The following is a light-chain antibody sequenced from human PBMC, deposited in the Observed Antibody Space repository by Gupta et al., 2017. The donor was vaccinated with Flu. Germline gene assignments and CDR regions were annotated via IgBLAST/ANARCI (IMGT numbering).Light chain of an antibody. CDR1: QDCGGH. CDR3: QQYSSWPLT. J-gene: IGKJ4*01. V-gene: IGKV3-15*01. Sequence: PATLSVSPGERATLSCRASQDCGGHLSWFQQKPGQAPRLLIYDASTRATGIPARFSGSGSGTEFTLTISRLESEDFAVYYCQQYSSWPLTFGGGTKVEIK. CDR2: DAS.